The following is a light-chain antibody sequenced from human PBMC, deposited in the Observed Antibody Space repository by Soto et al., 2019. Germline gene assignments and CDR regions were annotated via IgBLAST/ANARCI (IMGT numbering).Light chain of an antibody. CDR2: LEGRGSY. CDR3: ETWDSHTWV. CDR1: SGHSSYI. Sequence: QSVLTQSSSASASLGSSVKLTCTLSSGHSSYIIAWHQQQPGKAPRYLMNLEGRGSYNKGSGVPDRFSGSSSGADRYLTISNLRFEDEADYYCETWDSHTWVFGGGTKLTVL. J-gene: IGLJ3*02. V-gene: IGLV4-60*02.